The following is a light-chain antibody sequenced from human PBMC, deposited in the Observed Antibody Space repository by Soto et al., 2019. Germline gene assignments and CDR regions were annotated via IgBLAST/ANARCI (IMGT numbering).Light chain of an antibody. CDR1: QSISYW. Sequence: DIQMTQSPSTLSASFGDRVTITCRASQSISYWLAWYQQKPGEPPTLLFYAASRLESGVPSRFSGGGSETVFTLTISRLQPDDVATYYYQHYNDSPWTFGQGTKVDI. J-gene: IGKJ1*01. CDR3: QHYNDSPWT. CDR2: AAS. V-gene: IGKV1-5*01.